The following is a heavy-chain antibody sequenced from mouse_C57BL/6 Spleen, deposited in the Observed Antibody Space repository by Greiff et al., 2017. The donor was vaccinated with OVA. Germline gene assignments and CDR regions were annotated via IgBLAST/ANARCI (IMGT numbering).Heavy chain of an antibody. V-gene: IGHV5-4*01. J-gene: IGHJ4*01. Sequence: EVQLQESGGGLVKPGGSLKLSCAASGFTFSSYAMSWVRQTPEKRLEWVATISDGGSYTYYPDNVKGRFTISRDNAKNNLYLQMSHLKSEDTAMYYCARDVVTGYGYAMDYWGQGTSVTVSS. D-gene: IGHD2-5*01. CDR2: ISDGGSYT. CDR3: ARDVVTGYGYAMDY. CDR1: GFTFSSYA.